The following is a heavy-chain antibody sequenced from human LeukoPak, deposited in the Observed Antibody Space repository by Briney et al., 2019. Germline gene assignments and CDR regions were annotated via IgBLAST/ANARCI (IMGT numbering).Heavy chain of an antibody. Sequence: GRSLRLSCTASGFTFGDYAMSWVRQAPGKGLEWVGFIRSKAYGGTTEYAASVKGRFTISRDDSKSIAYLQMNSLKTEDTAVYYCTRGPRYCSGGSCYSYAFDIWGQGTMVTVSS. CDR2: IRSKAYGGTT. CDR1: GFTFGDYA. CDR3: TRGPRYCSGGSCYSYAFDI. J-gene: IGHJ3*02. D-gene: IGHD2-15*01. V-gene: IGHV3-49*04.